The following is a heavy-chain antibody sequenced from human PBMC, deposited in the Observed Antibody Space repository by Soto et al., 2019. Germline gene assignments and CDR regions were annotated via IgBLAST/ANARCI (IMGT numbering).Heavy chain of an antibody. Sequence: QVQLAESGGGVVQPGRSLRLSCAASGFTFSSYGMHWVRQAPGKGLEWVAVIWYDGSNKYYADSVKGRFTISRDNSKNTLYLQMNSLRAEDTAVYYCAREDYYDSSGYPGYWGQGTLVTVSS. D-gene: IGHD3-22*01. CDR1: GFTFSSYG. CDR3: AREDYYDSSGYPGY. J-gene: IGHJ4*02. V-gene: IGHV3-33*01. CDR2: IWYDGSNK.